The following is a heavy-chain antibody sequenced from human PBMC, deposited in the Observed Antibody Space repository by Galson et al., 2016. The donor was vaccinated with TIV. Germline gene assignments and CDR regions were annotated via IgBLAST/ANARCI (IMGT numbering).Heavy chain of an antibody. Sequence: SLRLSCAASGLSVSINYMTWVRQAPGKGLEWVSLISDDGNTYYAGSVKGRFTISRDNSKNTLYLQMNTLRVEDTAVYFCARDRVVDATYYYYYYGMDVWGQGTAVTVSS. CDR1: GLSVSINY. J-gene: IGHJ6*02. D-gene: IGHD3-22*01. V-gene: IGHV3-66*02. CDR2: ISDDGNT. CDR3: ARDRVVDATYYYYYYGMDV.